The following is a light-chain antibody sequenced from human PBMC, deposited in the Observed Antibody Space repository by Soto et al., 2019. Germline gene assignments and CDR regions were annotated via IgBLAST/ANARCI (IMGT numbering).Light chain of an antibody. V-gene: IGKV2D-29*01. CDR3: MQGLELPPT. CDR1: ESLLHSDGKTY. Sequence: DIVMTQTPLSLSVTPGQPASISCKSSESLLHSDGKTYLYWYLQKPGAPPQLLMYELSNRFAGVPGRVSGSGSGTHFTLKISRVEAEDVGVYYCMQGLELPPTFGQGTKVEIK. J-gene: IGKJ1*01. CDR2: ELS.